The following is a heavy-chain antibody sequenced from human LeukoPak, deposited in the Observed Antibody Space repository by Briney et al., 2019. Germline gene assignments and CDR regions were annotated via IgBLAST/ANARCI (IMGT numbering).Heavy chain of an antibody. D-gene: IGHD3-10*01. J-gene: IGHJ5*01. V-gene: IGHV4-39*01. CDR3: ARGPDYGSGSYYKDSNWFDS. CDR1: GGSISSSSYY. Sequence: SETLSLTCTVSGGSISSSSYYWGWIRQPPGKGLEWIGSMYHSGSTYYNPSLKSRVTMSVDASKNQLSLKLSSVTAADTAAYYCARGPDYGSGSYYKDSNWFDSWGQGTLVTVSS. CDR2: MYHSGST.